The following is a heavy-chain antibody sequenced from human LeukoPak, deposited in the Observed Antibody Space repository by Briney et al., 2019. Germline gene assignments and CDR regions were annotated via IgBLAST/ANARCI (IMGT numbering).Heavy chain of an antibody. Sequence: GGSLRLSCAASGFTFSSYSMNWVRQAPGKGLEWVSSISSSSSYIYYADSVKGRFTISRDNAKNSLYLQLNSLRAEDTAVYYCAREGDCSSTSCYPFDYWGQGTLVTVSS. D-gene: IGHD2-2*01. J-gene: IGHJ4*02. CDR1: GFTFSSYS. V-gene: IGHV3-21*01. CDR3: AREGDCSSTSCYPFDY. CDR2: ISSSSSYI.